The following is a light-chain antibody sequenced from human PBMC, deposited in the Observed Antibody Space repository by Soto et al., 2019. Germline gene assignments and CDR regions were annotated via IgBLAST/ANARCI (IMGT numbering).Light chain of an antibody. CDR2: AAS. CDR3: QQSYSTPQT. J-gene: IGKJ1*01. CDR1: QSISSY. V-gene: IGKV1-39*01. Sequence: DIQMTQSLSSLSASVGDRVTITGRASQSISSYLNWYQQKPGKAPKLLIYAASSLQSGVPSRFSGSGSGTDFTLTISSLQPDDFATYYCQQSYSTPQTFGQGTKVDIK.